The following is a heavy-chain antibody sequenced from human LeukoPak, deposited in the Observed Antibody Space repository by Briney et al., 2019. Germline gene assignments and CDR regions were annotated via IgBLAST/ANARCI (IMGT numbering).Heavy chain of an antibody. CDR3: TTGLPYYDILTGRIEKNDAFDI. D-gene: IGHD3-9*01. V-gene: IGHV3-15*01. J-gene: IGHJ3*02. CDR2: IKSKTDGGTT. CDR1: GFTFSNAW. Sequence: PGGSLRLSCAASGFTFSNAWMSWVRQAPGKGLEWVGRIKSKTDGGTTDYAAPVKGRFTISSDDSKNTLYLQMNSLKTEDTAVYYCTTGLPYYDILTGRIEKNDAFDIWGQGTMVTVSS.